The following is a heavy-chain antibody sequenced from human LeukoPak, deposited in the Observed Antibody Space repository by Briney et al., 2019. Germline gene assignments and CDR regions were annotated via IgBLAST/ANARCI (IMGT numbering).Heavy chain of an antibody. Sequence: PGGSLRLSCAASGFTFSSYWMSWVRQAPGKGLEWVANIKQDGSEKYYADSVRGRFTISRDNSMDTLYLQMNSLRDEDTAIYFCAKVFVLMRGTPENWFDPWGQGTLVTVSS. CDR2: IKQDGSEK. CDR3: AKVFVLMRGTPENWFDP. CDR1: GFTFSSYW. D-gene: IGHD1-14*01. V-gene: IGHV3-7*03. J-gene: IGHJ5*02.